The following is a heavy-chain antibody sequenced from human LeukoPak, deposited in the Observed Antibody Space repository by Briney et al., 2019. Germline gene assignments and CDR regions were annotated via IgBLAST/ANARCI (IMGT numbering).Heavy chain of an antibody. CDR3: AKEPIAATGFDY. J-gene: IGHJ4*02. D-gene: IGHD6-13*01. CDR1: GFTFSSYG. V-gene: IGHV3-30*18. CDR2: ISYDGSNK. Sequence: GRSLRLSCAASGFTFSSYGMHWVSQAPGKGLGWVAVISYDGSNKYYADSVKGRFTISRDNSKNTLYLQMNSLRAEDTAVYYCAKEPIAATGFDYWGQGTLVTVSS.